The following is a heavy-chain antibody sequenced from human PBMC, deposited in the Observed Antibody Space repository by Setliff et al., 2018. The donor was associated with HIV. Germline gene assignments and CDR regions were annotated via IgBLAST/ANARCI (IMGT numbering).Heavy chain of an antibody. CDR1: GGSISSGGYF. D-gene: IGHD2-2*01. Sequence: SETLSLTCTVSGGSISSGGYFWSWIRQPPGKGLEWIGYIYYLGSTNYNPSLESRVTISVDTSKNQFSLKLSSVTAADTAVYYCARVPKYQVPRDYYMDVWGKGTTVT. V-gene: IGHV4-61*08. CDR3: ARVPKYQVPRDYYMDV. J-gene: IGHJ6*03. CDR2: IYYLGST.